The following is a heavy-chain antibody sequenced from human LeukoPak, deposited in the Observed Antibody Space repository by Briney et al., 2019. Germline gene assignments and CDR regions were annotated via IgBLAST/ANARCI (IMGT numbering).Heavy chain of an antibody. CDR2: ISSGSSAI. V-gene: IGHV3-21*01. D-gene: IGHD5-24*01. J-gene: IGHJ4*02. CDR3: ARGERGSDY. Sequence: GGSLRLSCEASGFTFTTYSMTWVRQAPGKGLEWVSIISSGSSAIFSADALKGRFTISRDDAKNLLYLDMNSLRAEDTAVYYCARGERGSDYWGQGTLITVSS. CDR1: GFTFTTYS.